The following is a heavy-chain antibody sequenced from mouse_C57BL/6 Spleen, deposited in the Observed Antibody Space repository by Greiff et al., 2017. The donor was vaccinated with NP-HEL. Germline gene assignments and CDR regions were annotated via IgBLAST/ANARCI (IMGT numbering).Heavy chain of an antibody. CDR3: ARGYYGSRLWYFDV. J-gene: IGHJ1*03. CDR1: GYTFTNYW. CDR2: IYPGGGYT. V-gene: IGHV1-63*01. Sequence: QVQLQQSGAELVRPGTSVKMSCKASGYTFTNYWIGWAKQRPGHGLEWIGDIYPGGGYTNYNEKFKGKATLTADKSYSKAYMQFRSLTSEDSAIYYCARGYYGSRLWYFDVWGTGTTVTVSS. D-gene: IGHD1-1*01.